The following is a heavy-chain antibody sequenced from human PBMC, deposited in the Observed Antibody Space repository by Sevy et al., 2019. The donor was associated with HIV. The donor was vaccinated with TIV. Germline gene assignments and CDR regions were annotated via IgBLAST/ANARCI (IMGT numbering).Heavy chain of an antibody. CDR2: VTPYNGNK. J-gene: IGHJ5*02. D-gene: IGHD1-26*01. CDR3: ARCLGGLRPWEYNWFDP. Sequence: ASVKVSCKASGYSFASYGISWVRQAPGQGLERMGWVTPYNGNKKYAEKLQGRVSMTTDTSTSTGYMELRSLRADDTAVYYCARCLGGLRPWEYNWFDPWGQGTLVTVSS. V-gene: IGHV1-18*01. CDR1: GYSFASYG.